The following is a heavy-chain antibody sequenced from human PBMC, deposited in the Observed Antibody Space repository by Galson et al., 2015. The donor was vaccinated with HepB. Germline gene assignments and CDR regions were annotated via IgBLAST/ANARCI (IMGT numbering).Heavy chain of an antibody. V-gene: IGHV1-8*01. Sequence: SVKVSCKASGYTFTSYDINWVRQATGQGLEWMGWVNPNSGNTGYAQKFQGRVTMTRNTSISTAYMELSSLRSEDTAVYYCARGGFLRPNDAFDIWGQGTMVTVSS. J-gene: IGHJ3*02. CDR3: ARGGFLRPNDAFDI. CDR2: VNPNSGNT. CDR1: GYTFTSYD. D-gene: IGHD2/OR15-2a*01.